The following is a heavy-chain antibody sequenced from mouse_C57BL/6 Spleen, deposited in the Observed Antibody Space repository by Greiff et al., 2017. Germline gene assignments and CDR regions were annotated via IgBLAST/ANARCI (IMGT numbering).Heavy chain of an antibody. CDR3: TRARADPYYSMDD. D-gene: IGHD3-3*01. Sequence: QVQLKESGAELVRPGASVTLSCTASGYTFTDYEMHWVKQTPVHGLEWIGAIDPETGGTDYNQKFKGKAILSADKSSSTTYMELRSLTSEDSAVYYCTRARADPYYSMDDWGKGTSVTVSS. CDR1: GYTFTDYE. V-gene: IGHV1-15*01. J-gene: IGHJ4*01. CDR2: IDPETGGT.